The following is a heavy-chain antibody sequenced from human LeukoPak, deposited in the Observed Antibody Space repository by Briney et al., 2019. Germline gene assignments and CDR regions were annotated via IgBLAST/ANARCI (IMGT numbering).Heavy chain of an antibody. CDR1: GFTFSSYS. V-gene: IGHV3-21*04. D-gene: IGHD3-10*01. J-gene: IGHJ4*02. CDR3: AKEDTPFASGSGPGY. Sequence: PGGSLRLSCAASGFTFSSYSMNWVRQAPGKGLEWVSSISSSSSYIYYADSVKGRFTISRDNSKNTLYLQMNSLRAEDTAVYYCAKEDTPFASGSGPGYWGQGTLVTVSS. CDR2: ISSSSSYI.